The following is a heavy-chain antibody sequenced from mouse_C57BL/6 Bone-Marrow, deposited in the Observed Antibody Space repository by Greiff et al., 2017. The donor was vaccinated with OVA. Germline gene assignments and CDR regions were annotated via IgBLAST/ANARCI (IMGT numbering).Heavy chain of an antibody. Sequence: VQLQQSGPELVKPGASVKISCKASGYTFTDYYMNWVKQSHGKSLEWIGDINPNNGGTSYNQKFKGKATITADTSSNTAYLQLSSLTSEDTAVYYCASHYYGSAMDYWGQGTSVTVSS. D-gene: IGHD1-1*01. J-gene: IGHJ4*01. V-gene: IGHV1-26*01. CDR2: INPNNGGT. CDR3: ASHYYGSAMDY. CDR1: GYTFTDYY.